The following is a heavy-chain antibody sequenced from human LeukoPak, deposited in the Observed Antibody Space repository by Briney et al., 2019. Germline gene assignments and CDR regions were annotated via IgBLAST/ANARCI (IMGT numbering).Heavy chain of an antibody. V-gene: IGHV1-69*04. D-gene: IGHD1-26*01. CDR2: IIPILGIA. J-gene: IGHJ4*02. CDR3: ARGLVGATIDY. CDR1: GGTFSSYA. Sequence: GASVKVSCKASGGTFSSYAISWVRQAPGQGLEWMGRIIPILGIANYAQKFQGRVTITADKSTSTAYMELSSLRSEDTAVYYCARGLVGATIDYWGQGTLVTVSS.